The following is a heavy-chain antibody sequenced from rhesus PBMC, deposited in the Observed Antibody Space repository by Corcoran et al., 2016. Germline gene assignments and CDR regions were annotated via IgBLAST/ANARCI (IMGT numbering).Heavy chain of an antibody. CDR2: ISPYNGNK. V-gene: IGHV1-1*01. CDR1: GYTFTTYY. CDR3: TREAGTAHFDY. J-gene: IGHJ4*01. Sequence: QVPLVQSGAEIKQPGASVKLSCKASGYTFTTYYMHWVRPAPGQGLEWIGLISPYNGNKAYAQNFQGRVTITTDTSTSTGYMELSSLRSEDTAVYYCTREAGTAHFDYWGQGVLVTVSS. D-gene: IGHD1-1*01.